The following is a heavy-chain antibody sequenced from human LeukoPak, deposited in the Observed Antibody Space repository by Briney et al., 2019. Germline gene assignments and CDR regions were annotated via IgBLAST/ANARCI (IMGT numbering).Heavy chain of an antibody. CDR1: GGSISPYY. CDR3: ARFSSIAAAFDY. Sequence: PSETLSLTCTVSGGSISPYYWSWIRQSPGKGLGWIGYIYYSGNTYCNPSLKSRVTMSVDTSKNQFSLNLSSVTAADTAVYYCARFSSIAAAFDYWGLGTLVTVSS. CDR2: IYYSGNT. D-gene: IGHD6-13*01. J-gene: IGHJ4*02. V-gene: IGHV4-59*12.